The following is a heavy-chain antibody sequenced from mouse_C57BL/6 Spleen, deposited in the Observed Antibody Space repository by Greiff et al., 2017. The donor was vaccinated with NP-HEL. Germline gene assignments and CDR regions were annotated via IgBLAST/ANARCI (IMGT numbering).Heavy chain of an antibody. J-gene: IGHJ4*01. Sequence: VQLQQPGAELVKPGASVKLSCKASGYTFTSYWMHWVKQSNGKSLEWIGVINPNYGTTSYNQKFKGKATLTVDQSSSTAYMQLNSLTSEDSAVYYCAREGEYSYYAMDYWGQGTSVTVSS. CDR2: INPNYGTT. D-gene: IGHD5-2*01. V-gene: IGHV1-39*01. CDR1: GYTFTSYW. CDR3: AREGEYSYYAMDY.